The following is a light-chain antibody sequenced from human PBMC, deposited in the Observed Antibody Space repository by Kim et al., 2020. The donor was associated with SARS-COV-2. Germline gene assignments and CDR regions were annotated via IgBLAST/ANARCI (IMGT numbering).Light chain of an antibody. Sequence: SYELTQSPSVSVSPGQTARITCSGDALTKQYAYWYQQKPGQAPVVVIYKDNERPSGIPERFSGSSSGTTVTLTIGGVQAEDEADYHCQSADSSGTYLVFGGGTQLTVL. CDR2: KDN. J-gene: IGLJ3*02. CDR3: QSADSSGTYLV. CDR1: ALTKQY. V-gene: IGLV3-25*03.